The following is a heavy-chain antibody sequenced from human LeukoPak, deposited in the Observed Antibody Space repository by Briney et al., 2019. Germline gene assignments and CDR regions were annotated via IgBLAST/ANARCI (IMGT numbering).Heavy chain of an antibody. D-gene: IGHD3-10*01. Sequence: GGSLRLSCTASGFSFTTNAMTWFRQAPGKGLEWVSYISSSGSTIYYADSVKGRFTISRDNAKNSLYLQMNSLRAEDTAVYYCARHLPPMVRGVILNYYYGMDVWGQGTTVTVSS. J-gene: IGHJ6*02. CDR2: ISSSGSTI. V-gene: IGHV3-11*01. CDR3: ARHLPPMVRGVILNYYYGMDV. CDR1: GFSFTTNA.